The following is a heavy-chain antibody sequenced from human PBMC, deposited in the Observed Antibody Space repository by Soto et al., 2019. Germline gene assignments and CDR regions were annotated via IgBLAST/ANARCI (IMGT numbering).Heavy chain of an antibody. Sequence: SETLSLTCIVSGVSISSGDYYWSWIRHPPGKGLEWFGYISNIGKTYYIPSLERRITISVNAANNQFSLRLTYVTAADTGIYSCATYDATGHKYWGPGTLVTVSS. CDR2: ISNIGKT. V-gene: IGHV4-30-4*08. J-gene: IGHJ4*02. D-gene: IGHD2-15*01. CDR3: ATYDATGHKY. CDR1: GVSISSGDYY.